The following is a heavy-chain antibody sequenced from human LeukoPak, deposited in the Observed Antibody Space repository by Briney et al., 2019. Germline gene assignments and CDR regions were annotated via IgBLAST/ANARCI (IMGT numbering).Heavy chain of an antibody. Sequence: KASETLSLTCAVSGGSISSGGYSWSWIRQPPGKGLEWIGYIYHSGSTYYNPSLKSRVTISVDRSKNQFSLKLSSVTAADTAVYYCAREVDEVDNWFDPWGQGTLVTVSS. J-gene: IGHJ5*02. CDR1: GGSISSGGYS. V-gene: IGHV4-30-2*01. CDR3: AREVDEVDNWFDP. D-gene: IGHD2-15*01. CDR2: IYHSGST.